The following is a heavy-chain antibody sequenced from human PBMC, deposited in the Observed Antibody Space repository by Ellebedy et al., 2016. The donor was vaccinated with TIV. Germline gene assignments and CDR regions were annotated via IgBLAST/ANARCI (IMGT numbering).Heavy chain of an antibody. V-gene: IGHV3-33*01. CDR2: IWYDGSNK. J-gene: IGHJ6*02. D-gene: IGHD4-17*01. Sequence: GESLKISXAASGFTFSSYGMHWVRQAPGKGLEWVAVIWYDGSNKYYADSVKGRFTISRDNSKNTLYLQMNSLRAEDTAVYYCARDATYGDYKGGMDVWGQGTTVTVSS. CDR1: GFTFSSYG. CDR3: ARDATYGDYKGGMDV.